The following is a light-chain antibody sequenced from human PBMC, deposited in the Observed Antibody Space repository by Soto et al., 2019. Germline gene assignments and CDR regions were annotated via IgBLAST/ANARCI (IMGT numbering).Light chain of an antibody. J-gene: IGKJ4*01. V-gene: IGKV3-15*01. CDR2: GAS. CDR1: QNIRDN. Sequence: LITQSPATLSVSPGDRTNFSCRASQNIRDNLAWYQHKAGRTPRLLIYGASTRAPGIPARFSGAGSGTQFSLTISNLQSEDFATHYCQQYNNFPLILGGGTKV. CDR3: QQYNNFPLI.